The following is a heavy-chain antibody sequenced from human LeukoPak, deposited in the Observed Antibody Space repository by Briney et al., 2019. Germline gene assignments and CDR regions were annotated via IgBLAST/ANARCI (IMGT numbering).Heavy chain of an antibody. J-gene: IGHJ4*02. CDR3: AKAYYYYDSSGYDY. V-gene: IGHV3-23*01. CDR1: GFTFTSDA. Sequence: GGSLRLSCVASGFTFTSDAMNWVRQAPGKGLEWVSAISGSGGSTYYADSVKGRFTISRDNSKNTLYLQMNSLRAEDTAVYYCAKAYYYYDSSGYDYWGQGTLVTVSS. D-gene: IGHD3-22*01. CDR2: ISGSGGST.